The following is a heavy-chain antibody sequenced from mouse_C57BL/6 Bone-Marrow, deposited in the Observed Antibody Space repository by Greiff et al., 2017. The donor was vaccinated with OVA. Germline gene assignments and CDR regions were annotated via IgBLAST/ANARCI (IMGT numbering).Heavy chain of an antibody. Sequence: VKLQQSGAELARPGASVKLSCKASGYTFTSYGISWVKQRTGQGLEWIGEIYPRSGNTYYNEKFKGKATLTADKSSSTAYMELRSLTSEDSAVYFCATERYSNSWFAYWGQGTLVTVSA. J-gene: IGHJ3*01. CDR3: ATERYSNSWFAY. V-gene: IGHV1-81*01. CDR2: IYPRSGNT. D-gene: IGHD2-5*01. CDR1: GYTFTSYG.